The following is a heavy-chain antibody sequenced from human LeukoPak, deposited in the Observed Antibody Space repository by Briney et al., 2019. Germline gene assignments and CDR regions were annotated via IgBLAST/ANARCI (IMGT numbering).Heavy chain of an antibody. CDR1: GYTFMDYY. CDR2: INANTGGT. CDR3: ARDDGHNPANAFDI. J-gene: IGHJ3*02. D-gene: IGHD1-1*01. Sequence: ASVTVSCKASGYTFMDYYMHWVRQAPGQGLEWMGWINANTGGTNYAQNFQGRVAMSRDTSINTAYMELSGLTSDDTAMYYCARDDGHNPANAFDIWGQGTVVTVFS. V-gene: IGHV1-2*02.